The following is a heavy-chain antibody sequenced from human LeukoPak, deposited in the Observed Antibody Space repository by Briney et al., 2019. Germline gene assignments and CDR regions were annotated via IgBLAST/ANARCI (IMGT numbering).Heavy chain of an antibody. V-gene: IGHV1-2*02. J-gene: IGHJ4*02. D-gene: IGHD2-2*01. Sequence: ASVKVSCKASGYTFTGYYIHWVRQAPGQGLEWMGWIDPNSAGTNYAQKFRGRVTMTRDTSISTAYMELNRLTSADTAVYYCARHSGPNALFDYWGQGTLVSVSS. CDR1: GYTFTGYY. CDR2: IDPNSAGT. CDR3: ARHSGPNALFDY.